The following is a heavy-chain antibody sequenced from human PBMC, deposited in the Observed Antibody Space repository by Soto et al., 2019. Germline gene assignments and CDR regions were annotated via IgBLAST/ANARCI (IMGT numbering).Heavy chain of an antibody. CDR1: GFTFSSYG. CDR2: ISYDGSNK. CDR3: AKGEARYCSGGSCYSGPWDYFDY. D-gene: IGHD2-15*01. J-gene: IGHJ4*02. V-gene: IGHV3-30*18. Sequence: PGGSLRLSCAASGFTFSSYGMHWVRQAPGKGLEWVAVISYDGSNKYYADSVKGRFTISRDNSKNTLYLQMNSLRAEDTAVYYCAKGEARYCSGGSCYSGPWDYFDYWGQGTLVTLSS.